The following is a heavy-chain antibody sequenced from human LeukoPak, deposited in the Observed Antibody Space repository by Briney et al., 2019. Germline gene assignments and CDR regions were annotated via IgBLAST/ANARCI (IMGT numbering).Heavy chain of an antibody. Sequence: PGGSLRLSCAASGFTFSSYWMHWVRQAPGKGLVWVSRINSDGSSTSYADSVKGRFTISRDNAKNTLYLQMNSLRAEDTAVYYCAKAYCGGDCYSSFDYWGQGTLVTVSS. V-gene: IGHV3-74*01. D-gene: IGHD2-21*02. CDR3: AKAYCGGDCYSSFDY. CDR1: GFTFSSYW. J-gene: IGHJ4*02. CDR2: INSDGSST.